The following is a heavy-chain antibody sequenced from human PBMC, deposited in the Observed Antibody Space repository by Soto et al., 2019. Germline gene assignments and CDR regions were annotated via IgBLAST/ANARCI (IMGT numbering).Heavy chain of an antibody. CDR3: IQSRCGGDCLQSYASYYYYGMDV. J-gene: IGHJ6*02. D-gene: IGHD2-21*02. CDR2: IYWDDDK. CDR1: AFSLSTGGVG. V-gene: IGHV2-5*02. Sequence: QITLKESGPTLVKPTQTLTLTCTFSAFSLSTGGVGVGWIRQPPGKALEWLALIYWDDDKRYNPSLRSRLTITKDTSKNXVVLPIXXMDPVDTATYYCIQSRCGGDCLQSYASYYYYGMDVWGQGTTVTVSS.